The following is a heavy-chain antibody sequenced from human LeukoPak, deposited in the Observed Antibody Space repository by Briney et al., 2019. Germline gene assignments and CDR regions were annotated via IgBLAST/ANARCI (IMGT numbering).Heavy chain of an antibody. J-gene: IGHJ4*02. CDR2: IYTSGST. CDR3: AREERVAAAGFSSGPYFDY. D-gene: IGHD6-13*01. CDR1: GGSISSGSYY. V-gene: IGHV4-61*02. Sequence: SETLSLTCTVSGGSISSGSYYWSWIRQPAGKGLEWIGRIYTSGSTNYNPSLKSRVTISVDTSKNQFSLKLSSVTAADTAVYYCAREERVAAAGFSSGPYFDYWGQGPWSPSPQ.